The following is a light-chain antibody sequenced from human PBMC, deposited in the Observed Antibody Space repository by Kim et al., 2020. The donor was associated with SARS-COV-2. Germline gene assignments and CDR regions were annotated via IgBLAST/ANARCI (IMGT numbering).Light chain of an antibody. CDR2: GAS. Sequence: SPGERATLSCRASQSVTSTYLAWYQQKPGQAPRLLIYGASSRGTGIPDRFSGSGSGTDFTLTISRLEPEDFAVYYCQQYGNSPVTFGQGTRLEIK. V-gene: IGKV3-20*01. J-gene: IGKJ5*01. CDR3: QQYGNSPVT. CDR1: QSVTSTY.